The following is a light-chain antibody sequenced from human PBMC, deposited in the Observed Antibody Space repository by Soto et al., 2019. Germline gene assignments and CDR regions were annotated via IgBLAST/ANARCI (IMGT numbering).Light chain of an antibody. V-gene: IGLV2-11*01. CDR3: CSYAGDYTWV. Sequence: QSALTQPRSVSGSPGQSVTISCTGTSSDVGGYNYVSWYQQHPGKAPKLMIYDVSKRPSGVPDRFFGSKSGNTASLTISGLQAEDEGDYYCCSYAGDYTWVFGGGTKLTVL. J-gene: IGLJ3*02. CDR2: DVS. CDR1: SSDVGGYNY.